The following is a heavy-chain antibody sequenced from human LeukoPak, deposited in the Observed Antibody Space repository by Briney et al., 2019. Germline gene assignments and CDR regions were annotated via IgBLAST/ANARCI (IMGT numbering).Heavy chain of an antibody. J-gene: IGHJ4*02. CDR2: IYPDDSDT. V-gene: IGHV5-51*01. CDR1: GYSFSSYW. Sequence: GESLKISCKGSGYSFSSYWIGWVRQMPGKGLEWMGLIYPDDSDTRYSPSFQGQVTISADKSINTAYLQWSSLKASDTAMYYCPRRDAAYCGGDCYWASDYWGQGTLVTVSS. CDR3: PRRDAAYCGGDCYWASDY. D-gene: IGHD2-21*01.